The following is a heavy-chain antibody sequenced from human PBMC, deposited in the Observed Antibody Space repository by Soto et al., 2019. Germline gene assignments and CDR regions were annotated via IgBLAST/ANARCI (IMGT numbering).Heavy chain of an antibody. Sequence: SETLSLTCAVSGGSISSGGYSWSWIRQPPGKGLEWIGYIYHSGSTYYNPSLKSRVTISVDRSKNQFSLKLSSVTAADTAVYYCARGNNWNLAADAFDIWGQGTMVTVSS. D-gene: IGHD1-20*01. J-gene: IGHJ3*02. CDR1: GGSISSGGYS. CDR3: ARGNNWNLAADAFDI. V-gene: IGHV4-30-2*01. CDR2: IYHSGST.